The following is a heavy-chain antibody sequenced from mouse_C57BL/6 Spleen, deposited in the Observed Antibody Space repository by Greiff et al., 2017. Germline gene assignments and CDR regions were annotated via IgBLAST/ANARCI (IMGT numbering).Heavy chain of an antibody. Sequence: VQLQQSDAELVKPGASVKISCKVSGYTFTDHTIHWMKQRPEQGLEWIGYIYPRDGSTKYNEKFKGKATLTADKSSSTAYMQLNSLTSEDSAVYCCARGYYGSRAWFAYWGQGTLVTVSA. CDR1: GYTFTDHT. J-gene: IGHJ3*01. D-gene: IGHD1-1*01. V-gene: IGHV1-78*01. CDR2: IYPRDGST. CDR3: ARGYYGSRAWFAY.